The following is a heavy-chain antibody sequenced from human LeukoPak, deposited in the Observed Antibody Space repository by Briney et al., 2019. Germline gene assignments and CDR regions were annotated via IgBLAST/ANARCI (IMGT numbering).Heavy chain of an antibody. CDR3: ARGGVSSGWYPY. J-gene: IGHJ4*02. CDR1: GYSISSGYY. D-gene: IGHD6-19*01. Sequence: SETLSLTCTVSGYSISSGYYWGWIRQPPGKGLEWIGSIYHSGSTYYNPSLKSRVTISVDTSKNQFSLKLSSVTAADTAVYYCARGGVSSGWYPYWGQGTLVTVSS. V-gene: IGHV4-38-2*02. CDR2: IYHSGST.